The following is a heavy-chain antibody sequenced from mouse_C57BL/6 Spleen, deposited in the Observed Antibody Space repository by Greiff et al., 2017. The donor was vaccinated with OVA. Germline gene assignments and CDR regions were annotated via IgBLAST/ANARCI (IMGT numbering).Heavy chain of an antibody. CDR3: AAGDGGYYAMDY. Sequence: EVQLQQSGPGMVKPSQSLSLTCTVTGYSITSGYDWHWIRHFPGNKLEWMGYISYSGSTNYNPSLKSRISITHDTSKNHFFLKLNSVTTEDTATYYCAAGDGGYYAMDYWGQGTSVTVSS. CDR2: ISYSGST. CDR1: GYSITSGYD. J-gene: IGHJ4*01. V-gene: IGHV3-1*01. D-gene: IGHD2-3*01.